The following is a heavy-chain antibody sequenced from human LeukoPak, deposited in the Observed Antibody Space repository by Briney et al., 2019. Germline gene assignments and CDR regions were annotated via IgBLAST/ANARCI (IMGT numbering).Heavy chain of an antibody. CDR3: ARDRIATAGTWFDY. D-gene: IGHD6-13*01. CDR2: IYSGGST. V-gene: IGHV3-53*01. Sequence: PGGSLRLSCAASGFTVSSNYMSWFRQAPGKGLEWVSVIYSGGSTYYADSVKGRFTISRDNSKNTLYLQMNSLRAEDTAVYYCARDRIATAGTWFDYWGQGTLVTVSS. CDR1: GFTVSSNY. J-gene: IGHJ4*02.